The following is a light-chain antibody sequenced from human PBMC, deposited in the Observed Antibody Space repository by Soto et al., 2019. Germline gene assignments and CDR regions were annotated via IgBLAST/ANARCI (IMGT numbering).Light chain of an antibody. V-gene: IGKV3D-15*01. Sequence: SPATLSVYKGHGPTLSYRASQSVDSNLAWYQQKPGQTPRLLMYGASTRPTGIPARFSGSGSGTEFTLTINSLQSEDFAVYYCQQSNNWPRTFGQVSIVDIK. CDR1: QSVDSN. CDR2: GAS. CDR3: QQSNNWPRT. J-gene: IGKJ1*01.